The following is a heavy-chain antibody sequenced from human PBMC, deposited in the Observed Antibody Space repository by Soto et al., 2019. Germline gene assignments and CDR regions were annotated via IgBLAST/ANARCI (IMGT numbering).Heavy chain of an antibody. D-gene: IGHD6-19*01. Sequence: GGSLRLSCTASGFTFNIYGMSWVRQAPGKGLEWVSSISAGGDSTYSADSAQGRFTVSRYNSKNTLYLQMNSQRAEDTAVYSCAKDRSRYSSGWHNWFDPWGQGTLVTVS. V-gene: IGHV3-23*01. CDR1: GFTFNIYG. CDR3: AKDRSRYSSGWHNWFDP. J-gene: IGHJ5*02. CDR2: ISAGGDST.